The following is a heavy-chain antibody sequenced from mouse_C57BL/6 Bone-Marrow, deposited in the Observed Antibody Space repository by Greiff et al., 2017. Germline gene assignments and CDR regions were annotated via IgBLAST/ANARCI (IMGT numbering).Heavy chain of an antibody. D-gene: IGHD1-1*01. J-gene: IGHJ1*03. V-gene: IGHV5-17*01. Sequence: EVKLVESGGGLVKPGGSLKLSCAASGFTFSDYGMHWVRQAPEKGLEWVAYISSGSSTIYYADTVTGRFTISRDNAKNTLSLQMTSLRSEDTAMYYCARPYYGSSPWWYFDVWGTGTTVTVSS. CDR2: ISSGSSTI. CDR3: ARPYYGSSPWWYFDV. CDR1: GFTFSDYG.